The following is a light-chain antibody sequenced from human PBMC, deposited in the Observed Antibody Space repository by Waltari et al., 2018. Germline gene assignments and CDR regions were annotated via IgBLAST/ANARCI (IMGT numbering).Light chain of an antibody. CDR3: SSYISSTTPYV. CDR1: RSDIGSHNY. J-gene: IGLJ1*01. Sequence: QSALTQPASVSGSPGQSITISCPGTRSDIGSHNYVSWYQEHPGKAPKLMVYEVSNRPSGVSNRFSGSKSGNTASLTISGLQAEDEADYYCSSYISSTTPYVFGTGTKVTVL. V-gene: IGLV2-14*01. CDR2: EVS.